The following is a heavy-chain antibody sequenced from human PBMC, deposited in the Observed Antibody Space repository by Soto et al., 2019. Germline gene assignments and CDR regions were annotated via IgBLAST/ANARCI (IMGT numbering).Heavy chain of an antibody. V-gene: IGHV4-34*01. J-gene: IGHJ4*02. Sequence: QVQLQQWGAGLLKPSETLSLTCAVYGGSFSGYYWSWIRQPPGKGLEWIGEINHSGSTNYNPSLKIRVTISVDTSKNQFSLKLSSVTAADTAVYYCARARRYYDSSGYVFGGQGTLVTVSS. CDR3: ARARRYYDSSGYVF. CDR1: GGSFSGYY. D-gene: IGHD3-22*01. CDR2: INHSGST.